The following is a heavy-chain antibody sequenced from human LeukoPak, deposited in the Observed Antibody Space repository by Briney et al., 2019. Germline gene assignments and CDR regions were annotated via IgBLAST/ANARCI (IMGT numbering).Heavy chain of an antibody. Sequence: PGRSLRLSCAASGFTFSSYGMHWVRQAPGKGLEWVAVIWYDGSNKYYADSVKGRFTISRDNSKNPLYLQMNSLRAEDTAVYYCARDVLSPELFWSAKGDWFDPWGQGTLVTVSS. CDR2: IWYDGSNK. CDR3: ARDVLSPELFWSAKGDWFDP. CDR1: GFTFSSYG. J-gene: IGHJ5*02. D-gene: IGHD3-3*01. V-gene: IGHV3-33*01.